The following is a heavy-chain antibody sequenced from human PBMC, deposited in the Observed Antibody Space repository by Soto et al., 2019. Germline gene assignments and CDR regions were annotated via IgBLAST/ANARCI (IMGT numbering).Heavy chain of an antibody. V-gene: IGHV3-9*01. CDR2: ISWNSGSI. J-gene: IGHJ3*02. CDR1: GFTCDDYA. Sequence: GGSLRLSCAASGFTCDDYAVHWVRQAPGKGLEWVSGISWNSGSIGYADSVKGRFTISRDNAKNSLYLQMNSLRAEDTALYYSANHKDLVLLASLTTAFYICGQEKM. CDR3: ANHKDLVLLASLTTAFYI. D-gene: IGHD2-15*01.